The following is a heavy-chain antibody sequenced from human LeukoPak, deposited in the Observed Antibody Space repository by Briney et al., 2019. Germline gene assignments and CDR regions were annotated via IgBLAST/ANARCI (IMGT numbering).Heavy chain of an antibody. D-gene: IGHD5-24*01. J-gene: IGHJ4*02. CDR3: ARVLFRRDGYNAHY. V-gene: IGHV1-2*02. Sequence: GASVKVSCKASRYTFTGYYMHWVRKAPGQGLEWMGLINPNSGGTNYAQKFQGRVTMTRDTSISTAYMELSRLRSDDTAVYYCARVLFRRDGYNAHYWGQGTLVTVSS. CDR2: INPNSGGT. CDR1: RYTFTGYY.